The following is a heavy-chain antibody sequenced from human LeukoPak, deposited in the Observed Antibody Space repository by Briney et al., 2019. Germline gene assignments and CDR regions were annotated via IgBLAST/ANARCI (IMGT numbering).Heavy chain of an antibody. D-gene: IGHD2-2*01. Sequence: PSETLSLTCTVSGGSISSYYWSWIRQPPGKGLEWIGEINHSGSTNYNPSLKSRVTISLDMSKNQFSLKLSSVTAADTAVYYCARGPPAKPGTGYYYGMDVWGQGTTVTVSS. CDR3: ARGPPAKPGTGYYYGMDV. CDR2: INHSGST. V-gene: IGHV4-34*01. CDR1: GGSISSYY. J-gene: IGHJ6*02.